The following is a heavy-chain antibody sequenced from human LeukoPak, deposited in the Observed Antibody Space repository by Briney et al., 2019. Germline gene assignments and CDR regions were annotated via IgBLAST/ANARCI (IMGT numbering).Heavy chain of an antibody. J-gene: IGHJ4*02. D-gene: IGHD5-12*01. V-gene: IGHV3-21*04. CDR2: ISSSSSYI. CDR3: ARVPTEGYSGYDPSNY. CDR1: GFTFSDFW. Sequence: PGGSLRLSCAASGFTFSDFWMHWVRQAPGKGLEWVSSISSSSSYIYYADSVKGRFTISRDNAKNSLYLQMNSLRAEDTAVYYCARVPTEGYSGYDPSNYWGQGTLVTVSS.